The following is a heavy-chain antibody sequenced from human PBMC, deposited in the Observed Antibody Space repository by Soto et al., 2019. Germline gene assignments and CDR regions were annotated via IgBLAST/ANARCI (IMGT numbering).Heavy chain of an antibody. V-gene: IGHV1-2*02. Sequence: ASVKVSCKASGYTFTGYYMHWVRQAPGQGLEWMGWINPNSGDTNHAQKFQGRVTMTRDTSISTAYMEMSRLRSDDTAVYYCARDRGGGYYGMDVWGQGTTVTVSS. CDR3: ARDRGGGYYGMDV. CDR1: GYTFTGYY. J-gene: IGHJ6*02. D-gene: IGHD3-16*01. CDR2: INPNSGDT.